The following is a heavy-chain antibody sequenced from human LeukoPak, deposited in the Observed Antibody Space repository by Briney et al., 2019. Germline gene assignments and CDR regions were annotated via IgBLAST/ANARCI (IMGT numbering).Heavy chain of an antibody. CDR3: ARGAAVVNI. J-gene: IGHJ3*02. V-gene: IGHV1-2*02. Sequence: ASVKVSCKASGYTVTGYYMHWVRQAPGPGLEWMGWINPNSGGTNYAPNFQGRVTMTRDTSISKAYMELSRLRSDVTAVYYWARGAAVVNIWGEGKLVTVSS. D-gene: IGHD4-23*01. CDR1: GYTVTGYY. CDR2: INPNSGGT.